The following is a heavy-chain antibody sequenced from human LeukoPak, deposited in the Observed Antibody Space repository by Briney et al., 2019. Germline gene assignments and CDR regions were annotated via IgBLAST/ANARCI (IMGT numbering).Heavy chain of an antibody. J-gene: IGHJ4*02. V-gene: IGHV1-2*02. Sequence: GASVEVSCKASGYTFTGYYMHWVRQAPGQGLEWMGWISPNSGGTKYAQKFQGRVTITADKSTSTAYMELSSLRSEDTAMYYCARHLEGAAAGNYFDYWGQGTLVTVSS. CDR2: ISPNSGGT. CDR3: ARHLEGAAAGNYFDY. D-gene: IGHD6-13*01. CDR1: GYTFTGYY.